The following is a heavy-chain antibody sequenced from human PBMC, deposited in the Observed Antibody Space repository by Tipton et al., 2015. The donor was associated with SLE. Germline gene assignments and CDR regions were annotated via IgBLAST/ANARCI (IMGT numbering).Heavy chain of an antibody. D-gene: IGHD3-22*01. CDR3: ASGYYYDSSPDAFDI. Sequence: TLSLTCTVSGGSISSHYWNWIRQPPGKGLEWIGYIYYSGSTNYNPSLKSRVTISVDTSKNQFSLKLSSVTAADMAVYYCASGYYYDSSPDAFDIWGQGTMVTVSS. V-gene: IGHV4-59*11. CDR2: IYYSGST. J-gene: IGHJ3*02. CDR1: GGSISSHY.